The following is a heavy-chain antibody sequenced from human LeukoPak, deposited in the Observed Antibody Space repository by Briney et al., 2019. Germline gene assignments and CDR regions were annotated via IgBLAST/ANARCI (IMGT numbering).Heavy chain of an antibody. CDR3: ASLSYDILTGYIFDY. CDR2: IYHSGST. V-gene: IGHV4-38-2*02. CDR1: GYSISSGYY. Sequence: KSSETLSPTCTVSGYSISSGYYWGWIRQPPGKGLEWIGSIYHSGSTYYNPSLKSRVTISVDTSKNHFSLKLSSVIAADTAVYYCASLSYDILTGYIFDYWGQGTLVTVSS. J-gene: IGHJ4*02. D-gene: IGHD3-9*01.